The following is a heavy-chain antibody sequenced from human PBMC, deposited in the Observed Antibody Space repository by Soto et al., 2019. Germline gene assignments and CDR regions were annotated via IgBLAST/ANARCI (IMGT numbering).Heavy chain of an antibody. CDR2: TYYRSKWYN. CDR3: ARGPRLASRGYYYYYGMDV. Sequence: SPTLSLTCAISGDSVSSNSAAWNWIRQSPSRGLEWLGRTYYRSKWYNDYAVSVKSRITINPDTSKNQFSLQLNSVTPEDTAVYYCARGPRLASRGYYYYYGMDVWGQGTTVTVSS. V-gene: IGHV6-1*01. J-gene: IGHJ6*02. CDR1: GDSVSSNSAA. D-gene: IGHD3-10*01.